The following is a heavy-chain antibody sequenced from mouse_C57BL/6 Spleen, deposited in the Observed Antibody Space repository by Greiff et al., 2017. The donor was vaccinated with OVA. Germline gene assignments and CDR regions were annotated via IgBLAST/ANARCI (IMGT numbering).Heavy chain of an antibody. Sequence: EVPLQQSGPGLVKPSQSLSLTCSVTGSSITRGYYWNWIRPFPGNKLEWMGYISSDGSNNYNPSLKNRISITRDTSKNQFFLKLNSVTTEDTATYYCAREGSSPYYAMDYWGQGTSVTVSS. CDR2: ISSDGSN. CDR1: GSSITRGYY. D-gene: IGHD1-1*01. V-gene: IGHV3-6*01. J-gene: IGHJ4*01. CDR3: AREGSSPYYAMDY.